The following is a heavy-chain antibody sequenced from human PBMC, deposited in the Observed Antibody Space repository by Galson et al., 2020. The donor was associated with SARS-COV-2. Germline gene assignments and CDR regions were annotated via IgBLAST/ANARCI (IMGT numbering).Heavy chain of an antibody. CDR2: IYYSGST. CDR3: ARASGSIDAFDI. D-gene: IGHD2-15*01. V-gene: IGHV4-31*03. Sequence: ASETLSLTCTVSGGSISSGGYYWSWIRQLPGKGLECIGYIYYSGSTYYNPSLKSRVTISVDTSKNQFSLKLSSVTAADTAVYYCARASGSIDAFDIWGQGTMVTVSS. CDR1: GGSISSGGYY. J-gene: IGHJ3*02.